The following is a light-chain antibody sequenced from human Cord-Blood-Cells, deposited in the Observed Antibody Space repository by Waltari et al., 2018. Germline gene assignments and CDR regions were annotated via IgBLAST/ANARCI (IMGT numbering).Light chain of an antibody. CDR3: SSYTSSSTRV. CDR1: SSDVGGYNY. J-gene: IGLJ1*01. V-gene: IGLV2-14*01. Sequence: QSALTQPASVSGSLGQSITIPCTGTSSDVGGYNYFSWYQQHPGKAPKLMIYDVSNRPSGVSNRFSGSKSGNTASLTISGLQAEDEADYYCSSYTSSSTRVFGTGTKVTVL. CDR2: DVS.